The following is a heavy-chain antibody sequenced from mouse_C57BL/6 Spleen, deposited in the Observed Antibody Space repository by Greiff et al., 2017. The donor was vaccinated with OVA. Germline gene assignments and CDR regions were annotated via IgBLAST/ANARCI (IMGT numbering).Heavy chain of an antibody. J-gene: IGHJ1*03. D-gene: IGHD2-3*01. V-gene: IGHV5-6*02. CDR1: GFTFSSYG. CDR2: ISSGGSYT. Sequence: EVKLVESGGDLVKPGGSLKLSCAASGFTFSSYGMSWVRQTPDKRLEWVATISSGGSYTYYPDSVKGRFTISRDNAKNTLYLQMSSLKSEDTAMYYCARPPYDGYPYWYFDVWGTGTTVTVSS. CDR3: ARPPYDGYPYWYFDV.